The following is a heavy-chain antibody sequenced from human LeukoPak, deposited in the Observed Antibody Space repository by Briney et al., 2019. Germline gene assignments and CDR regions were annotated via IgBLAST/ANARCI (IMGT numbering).Heavy chain of an antibody. Sequence: GASVKVSCKASGYTFTGYYMHWVRQAPGQGLEWMGGIIPVLGTTNHAQKFRARVTISADASTSTAYMDLSSLRSEDTAVYFCARDDEGPFDYWGQGTLVTVST. V-gene: IGHV1-69*13. CDR1: GYTFTGYY. CDR2: IIPVLGTT. CDR3: ARDDEGPFDY. J-gene: IGHJ4*02.